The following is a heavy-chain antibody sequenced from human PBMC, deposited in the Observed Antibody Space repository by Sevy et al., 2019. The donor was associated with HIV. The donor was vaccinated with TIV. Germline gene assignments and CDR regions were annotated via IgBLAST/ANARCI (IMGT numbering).Heavy chain of an antibody. CDR3: ARGSGRIQPWCAFDI. D-gene: IGHD5-18*01. V-gene: IGHV3-30*04. J-gene: IGHJ3*02. CDR1: GFTFSSYA. Sequence: GGSLRLSSAASGFTFSSYAMHWVRQAPGKGLEWVAVISYDGSNKYYADSVKGRFTISRDNSKNTLYLQMNSLRAEDTAVYYCARGSGRIQPWCAFDIWGQGTMVTVSS. CDR2: ISYDGSNK.